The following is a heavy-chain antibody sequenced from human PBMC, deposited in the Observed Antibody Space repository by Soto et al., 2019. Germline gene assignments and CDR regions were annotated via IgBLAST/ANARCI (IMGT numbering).Heavy chain of an antibody. CDR1: GGSISSGGYY. J-gene: IGHJ4*02. CDR2: IYYSGST. CDR3: ARSILY. V-gene: IGHV4-31*03. Sequence: QVQLQGSGPGLVKPSQTLSLTCTVSGGSISSGGYYWNWIRQHPGKGLEWIGYIYYSGSTYYNPSRKSRDTIAVDTSKYQFSLRLSSGTAAETAVYYCARSILYWGQGTLVTVSS. D-gene: IGHD2-8*02.